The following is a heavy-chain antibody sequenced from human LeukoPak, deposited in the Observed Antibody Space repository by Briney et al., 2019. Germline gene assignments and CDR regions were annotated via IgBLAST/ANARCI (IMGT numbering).Heavy chain of an antibody. V-gene: IGHV4-39*07. CDR3: ARDHSSSSEDY. D-gene: IGHD6-13*01. J-gene: IGHJ4*02. CDR1: TGSISNSSYC. Sequence: SSETLSLTCTVSTGSISNSSYCWGWFRQPPGKGLEWIGSIYYSGDTYSTPSLKRRVTVSLDTSNNQFSLRLNSVTAADTAVYYCARDHSSSSEDYWGQGTLVTVSS. CDR2: IYYSGDT.